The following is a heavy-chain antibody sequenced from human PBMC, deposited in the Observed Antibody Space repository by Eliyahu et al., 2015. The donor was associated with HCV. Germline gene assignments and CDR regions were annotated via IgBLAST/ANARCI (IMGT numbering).Heavy chain of an antibody. D-gene: IGHD4-17*01. CDR3: AREGGHYGLDS. V-gene: IGHV3-30-3*01. CDR1: GFTFSSYS. Sequence: QVQLVESGGGVVQPGRSLXLSXAAXGFTFSSYSXHWVRQAPAKGLEWVAVISYAGSKTDYADSVKGRFTISRDLDKKTLYLQMSSLRFDDTAVYFCAREGGHYGLDSWGQGTLVTVSS. CDR2: ISYAGSKT. J-gene: IGHJ5*01.